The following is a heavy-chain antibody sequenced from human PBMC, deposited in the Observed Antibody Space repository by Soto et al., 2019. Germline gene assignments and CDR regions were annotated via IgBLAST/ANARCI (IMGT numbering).Heavy chain of an antibody. CDR1: GYTFTSYA. D-gene: IGHD2-2*01. Sequence: GASVKVSCKASGYTFTSYAMHWVRQAPGQRLECMGWINAGNGNTKYSQKFQGRVTITRDTSASTAYMELSRLRSDDTAVYYCARDLGYCISTSCYYYYGMDVWGQETTVTVSS. V-gene: IGHV1-3*01. CDR2: INAGNGNT. CDR3: ARDLGYCISTSCYYYYGMDV. J-gene: IGHJ6*02.